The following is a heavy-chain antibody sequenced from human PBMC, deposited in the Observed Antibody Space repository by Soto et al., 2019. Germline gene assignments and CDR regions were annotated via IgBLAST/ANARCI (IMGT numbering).Heavy chain of an antibody. D-gene: IGHD6-19*01. Sequence: EVQLVEAGGGLGKPGGSLRLSCAASGFTFSSYSMNWVRQAPGKGLEWVSSISSSSSYIYYADSLKVRFTISRDNAKNSLYLQMNSLRAEDTAVYSCAREEQWLADYWGQGTLVTVSS. J-gene: IGHJ4*02. CDR1: GFTFSSYS. V-gene: IGHV3-21*01. CDR3: AREEQWLADY. CDR2: ISSSSSYI.